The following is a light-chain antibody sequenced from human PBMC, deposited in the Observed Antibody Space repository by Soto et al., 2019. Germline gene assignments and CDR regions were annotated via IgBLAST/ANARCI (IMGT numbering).Light chain of an antibody. CDR2: GAS. J-gene: IGKJ3*01. V-gene: IGKV1-27*01. CDR3: QKFNIAPFA. Sequence: DVQMAQSPSSLSASVGDRVTITCRASQAISNYLAWYQQKPGKPPKVLITGASTLQAGVPSRFSGSGSGTDFTLTIRSLQPEDVATHYCQKFNIAPFAFGPGTRVDIK. CDR1: QAISNY.